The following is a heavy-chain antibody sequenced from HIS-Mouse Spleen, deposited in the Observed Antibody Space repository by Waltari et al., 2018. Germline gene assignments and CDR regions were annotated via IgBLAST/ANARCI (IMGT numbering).Heavy chain of an antibody. CDR3: ARGRSPATVTIGYYFDY. CDR2: INHSGST. CDR1: SGYY. J-gene: IGHJ4*02. D-gene: IGHD4-17*01. Sequence: SGYYWSWIRQPPGKGLEWIGEINHSGSTNYNPSLKSRVTISVDTSKNQFSLKLSSVTAADTAVYYCARGRSPATVTIGYYFDYWGQGTLVTVSS. V-gene: IGHV4-34*01.